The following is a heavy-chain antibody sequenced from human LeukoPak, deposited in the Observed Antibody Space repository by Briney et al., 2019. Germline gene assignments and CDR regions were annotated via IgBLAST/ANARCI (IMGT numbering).Heavy chain of an antibody. CDR3: ARDMSYYGSGSFNY. V-gene: IGHV3-30*03. Sequence: GGSLRLSCAASGFTFSSYSMNWVRQAPGKGLEWVAVISYDGSNKYYADSVKGRFTISRDNSKNTLYLQMNSLRAEDTAVYYCARDMSYYGSGSFNYWGQGTLVTVSS. CDR1: GFTFSSYS. J-gene: IGHJ4*02. D-gene: IGHD3-10*01. CDR2: ISYDGSNK.